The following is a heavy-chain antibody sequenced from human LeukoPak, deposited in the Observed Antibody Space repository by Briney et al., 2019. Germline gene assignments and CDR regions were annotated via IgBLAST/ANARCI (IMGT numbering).Heavy chain of an antibody. J-gene: IGHJ6*02. D-gene: IGHD1-1*01. CDR1: GYTFTSYG. CDR3: ARDLGLEAYNYYYGMDV. V-gene: IGHV1-18*01. CDR2: ISAYNGNT. Sequence: ASVKVSCKASGYTFTSYGISWVRQAPGQGLEWMGWISAYNGNTNYAQELQGRVTMTTDTSTSTAYMELRSLRSDDTAVYYCARDLGLEAYNYYYGMDVWGQGTTVTVSS.